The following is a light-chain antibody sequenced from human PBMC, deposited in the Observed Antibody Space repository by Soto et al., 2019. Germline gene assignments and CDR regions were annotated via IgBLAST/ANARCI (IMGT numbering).Light chain of an antibody. CDR3: QKYYSTPLS. Sequence: DIVMTQSPDSLPVSLGERATINCKSSQSVLYNSNNKNYLDWYQQKPGQPHKLLIYWASTRESGVPERFSGSCAGKDFTLTISILRAEDVAVYYCQKYYSTPLSFGGGTKVEIK. V-gene: IGKV4-1*01. CDR2: WAS. CDR1: QSVLYNSNNKNY. J-gene: IGKJ4*01.